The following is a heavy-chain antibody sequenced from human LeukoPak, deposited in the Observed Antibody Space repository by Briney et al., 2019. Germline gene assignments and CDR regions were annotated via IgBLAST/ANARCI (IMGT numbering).Heavy chain of an antibody. CDR1: VFTLSKHE. Sequence: GGSLRHSCAASVFTLSKHEMHCVRQAPGKGVEWVSYISITGSYILYAHSVRGRFTLSRDTARNSLYLQLNSRGDEDVVVCDCVRDLYDRVGDYFDVWGQGTMVAVSS. D-gene: IGHD3-10*02. CDR3: VRDLYDRVGDYFDV. V-gene: IGHV3-48*03. CDR2: ISITGSYI. J-gene: IGHJ3*01.